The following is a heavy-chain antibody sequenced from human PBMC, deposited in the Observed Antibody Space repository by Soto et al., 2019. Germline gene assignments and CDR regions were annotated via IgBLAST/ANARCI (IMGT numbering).Heavy chain of an antibody. CDR3: ARRRRGYCSSTSCYAYYFDY. V-gene: IGHV4-34*01. CDR2: INHSGST. J-gene: IGHJ4*02. CDR1: GGSFSGYY. Sequence: PSETLSLTCAVYGGSFSGYYWSWIRQPPGKGLEWIGEINHSGSTNYNPSLKSRVTISVDTSKNQFSLKLSSVTAADTAVYYCARRRRGYCSSTSCYAYYFDYWGQGTLVTVSS. D-gene: IGHD2-2*01.